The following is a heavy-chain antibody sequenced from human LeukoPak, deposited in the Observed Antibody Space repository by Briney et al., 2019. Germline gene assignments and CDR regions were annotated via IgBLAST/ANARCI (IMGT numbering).Heavy chain of an antibody. Sequence: GGSLRLSCAASGFNFSNYAMSWVRQAPGKGLEWDTGSNGSGSSTYYAGSVKGQFTVSRANSKNTLYLQMYSLRADDTAVYYCAKQSGIQLWSSVDSWGQGTLVTVSS. CDR1: GFNFSNYA. CDR3: AKQSGIQLWSSVDS. J-gene: IGHJ4*02. D-gene: IGHD5-18*01. V-gene: IGHV3-23*01. CDR2: SNGSGSST.